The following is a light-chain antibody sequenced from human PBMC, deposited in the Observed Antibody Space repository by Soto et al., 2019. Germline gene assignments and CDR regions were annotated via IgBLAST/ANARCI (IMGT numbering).Light chain of an antibody. J-gene: IGLJ2*01. CDR2: LKSDGSH. CDR1: SGHSSYA. CDR3: QTWGTGIRV. V-gene: IGLV4-69*01. Sequence: QLVLTQSPSASASLGASVKLTCTLSSGHSSYAIAWHHQQPEKGPRFLMKLKSDGSHIKGDGLPDRFSGSSSGAERYLAISSLQSEDEADYYCQTWGTGIRVFGGGTKLTVL.